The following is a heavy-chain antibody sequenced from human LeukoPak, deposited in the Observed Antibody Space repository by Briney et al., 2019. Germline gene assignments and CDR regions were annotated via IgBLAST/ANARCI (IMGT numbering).Heavy chain of an antibody. CDR1: GFTFSSYA. J-gene: IGHJ6*02. V-gene: IGHV3-21*04. CDR3: ARENIDASGDYYTDYGMDV. D-gene: IGHD3-10*01. Sequence: GGSLRLSCAASGFTFSSYAMNWIRQAPGKGLEWVSCISSSGDYIYYADSVKGRFTISRDNAKNSLYLQMSSLRAEDTAVYYCARENIDASGDYYTDYGMDVWGQGTTVTVSS. CDR2: ISSSGDYI.